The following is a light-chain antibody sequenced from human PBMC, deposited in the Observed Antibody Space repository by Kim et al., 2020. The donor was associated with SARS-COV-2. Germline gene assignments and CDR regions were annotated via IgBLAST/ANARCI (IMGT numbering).Light chain of an antibody. CDR3: AAWDDSPNGWV. Sequence: QSVLTQPPSTSGTPGQRVTISCSGSSSNIGSNAINWYQQVPGTAPKLLIYSNNQRPSGVADRFSGSKSGTSASLAISGLQSEDETDYYCAAWDDSPNGWVFGGGTQLTVL. J-gene: IGLJ3*02. V-gene: IGLV1-44*01. CDR1: SSNIGSNA. CDR2: SNN.